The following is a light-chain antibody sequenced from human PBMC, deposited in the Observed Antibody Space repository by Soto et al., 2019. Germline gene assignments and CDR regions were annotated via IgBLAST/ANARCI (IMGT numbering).Light chain of an antibody. CDR2: GAS. CDR1: QSVSSSY. CDR3: KQYGSSPRT. V-gene: IGKV3-20*01. Sequence: EIVLTQSPGTLSLSPGERATLSCRASQSVSSSYLAWYQQKPGQAPRLLIYGASSRATGIPDRFSGSGSGTDFTLTSSRLEPEDFAVNYCKQYGSSPRTFGQGTKLEIK. J-gene: IGKJ2*01.